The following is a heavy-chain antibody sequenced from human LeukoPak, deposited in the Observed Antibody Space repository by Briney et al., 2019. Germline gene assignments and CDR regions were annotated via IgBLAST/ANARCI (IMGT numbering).Heavy chain of an antibody. V-gene: IGHV3-74*01. D-gene: IGHD6-6*01. J-gene: IGHJ4*02. CDR3: ARVYISSSYFDY. Sequence: PGGSLRLSCVASGCTLNKYWMHWVRQAPGKGLVWVSRMNIDGTSTSYADSVTGRFTISRDNARNKVYLQMNSLRVEDTAVYYCARVYISSSYFDYWGQGTLVTVSS. CDR1: GCTLNKYW. CDR2: MNIDGTST.